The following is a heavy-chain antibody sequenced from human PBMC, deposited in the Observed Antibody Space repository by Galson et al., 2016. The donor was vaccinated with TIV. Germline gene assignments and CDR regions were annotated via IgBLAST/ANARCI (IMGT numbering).Heavy chain of an antibody. J-gene: IGHJ4*02. V-gene: IGHV3-7*01. CDR2: IKQDGSEK. D-gene: IGHD3-10*01. CDR1: GFTFSDYW. CDR3: SAGRALGY. Sequence: SLRLSCAASGFTFSDYWMNWVRQAPGKGLEWVANIKQDGSEKYYVDYVEGRFSISRDNTKNTVYLQMNSLTAAETAVYYCSAGRALGYWGQGTLVTVSS.